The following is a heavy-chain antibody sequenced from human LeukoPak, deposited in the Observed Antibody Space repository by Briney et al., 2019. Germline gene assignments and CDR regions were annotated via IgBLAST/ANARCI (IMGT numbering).Heavy chain of an antibody. CDR3: ARENFADLFDF. Sequence: GGSLRLSCAASGFTFSNYNMNWVRQAPGKGLECIAYISSSGSTIYYADSVKGRFTISRDNAKNSLFLHMNSLRAEDTALYYCARENFADLFDFWGQGALVTVSS. CDR2: ISSSGSTI. CDR1: GFTFSNYN. V-gene: IGHV3-48*01. D-gene: IGHD1-7*01. J-gene: IGHJ4*02.